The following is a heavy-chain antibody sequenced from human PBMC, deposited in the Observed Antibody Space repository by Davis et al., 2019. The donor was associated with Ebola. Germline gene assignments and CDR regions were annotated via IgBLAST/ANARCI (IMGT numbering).Heavy chain of an antibody. Sequence: SVKVSCKTYGGSFSSHPISWVRQAPRQGLEWMGGIIPIFDTPHYAQKFQGRITITADASTSTAYMELSSLGSEDTATYFCARDFDGGNYYFDYWGPGTPVTVSS. CDR2: IIPIFDTP. D-gene: IGHD3-9*01. J-gene: IGHJ4*02. CDR3: ARDFDGGNYYFDY. V-gene: IGHV1-69*13. CDR1: GGSFSSHP.